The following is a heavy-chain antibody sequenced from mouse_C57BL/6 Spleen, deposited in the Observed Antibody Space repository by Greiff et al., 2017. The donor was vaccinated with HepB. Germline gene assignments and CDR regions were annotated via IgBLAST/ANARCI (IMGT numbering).Heavy chain of an antibody. CDR1: GYTFTSYW. CDR2: IDPSDSET. V-gene: IGHV1-52*01. CDR3: ARGIYYGNYGAY. D-gene: IGHD2-1*01. Sequence: VKLQQPGAELVRPGSSVKLSCKASGYTFTSYWMHWVKQRPIQGLEWIGNIDPSDSETHYNQKFKDKATLTVDKSSSTAYMQLSSLTSEDSAVYYCARGIYYGNYGAYWGQGTLVTVSA. J-gene: IGHJ3*01.